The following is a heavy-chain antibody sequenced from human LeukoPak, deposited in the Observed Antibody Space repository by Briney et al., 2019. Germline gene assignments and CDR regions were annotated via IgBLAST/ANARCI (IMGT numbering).Heavy chain of an antibody. CDR2: ISSSSSYI. CDR1: GFTFSSYS. V-gene: IGHV3-21*01. D-gene: IGHD1-26*01. J-gene: IGHJ3*02. Sequence: PGGSLRLSCAASGFTFSSYSMNWVRQAPGKGLEWVSSISSSSSYIYYADSVKGRFTISRDNAKNSLYLQMNSLRAEDTAVYYCARDNSGSFYAFDIWGQGTMVTVSS. CDR3: ARDNSGSFYAFDI.